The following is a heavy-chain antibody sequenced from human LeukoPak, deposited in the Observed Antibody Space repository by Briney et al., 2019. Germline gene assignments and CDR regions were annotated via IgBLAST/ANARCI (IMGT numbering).Heavy chain of an antibody. CDR3: ARGRSGSYYEAFYFGY. V-gene: IGHV1-2*02. CDR1: GYTFTGYY. J-gene: IGHJ4*02. Sequence: ASVKVSCKASGYTFTGYYLHWVRQAPGQGLEWMGWISPNSGGTNSAQKFQGRVTLTRDMSISTVYMDLRSLTSDDTAIFYCARGRSGSYYEAFYFGYWGQGTLVTVSS. D-gene: IGHD3-10*01. CDR2: ISPNSGGT.